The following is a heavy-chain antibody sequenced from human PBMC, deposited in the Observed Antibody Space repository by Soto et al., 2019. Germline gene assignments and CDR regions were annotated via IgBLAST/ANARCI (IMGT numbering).Heavy chain of an antibody. CDR1: GDSVTSVSDY. J-gene: IGHJ6*02. D-gene: IGHD3-10*01. CDR3: ARGVGFGYYYYHMDL. CDR2: IYYSGSA. V-gene: IGHV4-61*01. Sequence: PSETSSLTCTVSGDSVTSVSDYWSWIRQPPEKGLEWIGYIYYSGSADYNPSLGSRVTISIDTSKNQFSLKLTSVTAADTAVYYCARGVGFGYYYYHMDLWGQGTTVTVSS.